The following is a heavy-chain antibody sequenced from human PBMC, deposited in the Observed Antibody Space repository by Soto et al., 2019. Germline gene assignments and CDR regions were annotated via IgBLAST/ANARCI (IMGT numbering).Heavy chain of an antibody. CDR2: IYATGTT. CDR1: GSSISGFY. D-gene: IGHD1-1*01. CDR3: VRDGTKTLRDWFDP. Sequence: TLSLTCTVSGSSISGFYWSWIRKSAGKGLEWIGRIYATGTTDYNPSLKSRVMMSVDTSKKQFSLKLRSVTAADTAVYYCVRDGTKTLRDWFDPWGQGISVTVSS. J-gene: IGHJ5*02. V-gene: IGHV4-4*07.